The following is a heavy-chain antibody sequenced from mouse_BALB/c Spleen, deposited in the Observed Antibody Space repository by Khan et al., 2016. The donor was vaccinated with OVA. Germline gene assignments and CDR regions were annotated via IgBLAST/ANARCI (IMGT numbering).Heavy chain of an antibody. V-gene: IGHV3-2*02. D-gene: IGHD4-1*01. CDR1: GYSITSDYA. CDR3: ARVSGGDFDY. J-gene: IGHJ2*01. CDR2: ISYSGNT. Sequence: EVKLLESGPGLVKPSQSLSLTCTVTGYSITSDYAWNWIRQFPGNKLEWMGFISYSGNTKYNPSLKSRISVTRDTSKNQFFLQLNSVTTEDTATYYCARVSGGDFDYWGQGTTLTVSS.